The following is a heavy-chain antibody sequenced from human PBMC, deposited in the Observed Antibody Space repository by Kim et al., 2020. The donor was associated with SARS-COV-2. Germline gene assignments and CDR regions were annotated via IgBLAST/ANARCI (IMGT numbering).Heavy chain of an antibody. J-gene: IGHJ4*02. CDR2: VYYTGDT. D-gene: IGHD3-10*01. CDR3: ARPSSRFGDYAL. Sequence: SETLSLTCTVSGGYISTAFYWGWIRQPPGKGLEWIGSVYYTGDTYYSPSLKGRVTIYVDTSKNQFSLDVNSVTAADTAMYYCARPSSRFGDYALWGQGT. CDR1: GGYISTAFY. V-gene: IGHV4-39*01.